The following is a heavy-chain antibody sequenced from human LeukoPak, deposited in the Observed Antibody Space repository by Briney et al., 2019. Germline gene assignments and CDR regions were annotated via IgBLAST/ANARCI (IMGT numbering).Heavy chain of an antibody. CDR2: INPSGGST. Sequence: ASVKVSCKASGYTFTSYYMHWVRQAPGQGLEWMGIINPSGGSTSYAQKFQGRVTMTRDTSTSTVYMELSSLRSEDTAVYYCARSGGNLSWIQLWLDYYYGMDVWGQGTTVTVPS. CDR3: ARSGGNLSWIQLWLDYYYGMDV. J-gene: IGHJ6*02. CDR1: GYTFTSYY. V-gene: IGHV1-46*01. D-gene: IGHD5-18*01.